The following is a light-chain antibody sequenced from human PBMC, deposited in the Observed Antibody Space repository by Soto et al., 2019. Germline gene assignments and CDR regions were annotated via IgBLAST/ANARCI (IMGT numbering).Light chain of an antibody. CDR2: KAS. CDR1: QSLVYSDGSAY. CDR3: LQGTHWPYT. Sequence: DVVMTQSPLSLSVTLGQPASISCRSTQSLVYSDGSAYLNWFHQRPGQSPRRLIYKASNRDSGVPDRFSGSGSGTYFTLMISRVASEDVGVYYCLQGTHWPYTFGQGNKLEIK. V-gene: IGKV2-30*01. J-gene: IGKJ2*01.